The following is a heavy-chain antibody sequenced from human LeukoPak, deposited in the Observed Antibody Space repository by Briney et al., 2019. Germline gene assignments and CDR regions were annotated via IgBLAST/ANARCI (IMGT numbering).Heavy chain of an antibody. D-gene: IGHD3-22*01. J-gene: IGHJ4*02. V-gene: IGHV3-48*03. CDR1: GFDFGAYE. CDR2: FAGSDTTT. CDR3: TTLGYHLDS. Sequence: PGGSLRLSCAASGFDFGAYEMNWVRQAPGKGLEWVAYFAGSDTTTYYADSVKGRFIISRDNARNSLYLQMNGLRAEDTALYYCTTLGYHLDSWGQGTLVTVSS.